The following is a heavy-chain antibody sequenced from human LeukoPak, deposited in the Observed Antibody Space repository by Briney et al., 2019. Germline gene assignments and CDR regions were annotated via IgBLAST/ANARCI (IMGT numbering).Heavy chain of an antibody. V-gene: IGHV1-2*02. CDR3: ARGSGDRLEYYYYYMDV. CDR1: GYTFTGYY. J-gene: IGHJ6*03. CDR2: INPNSGGT. Sequence: GASVKVSCKASGYTFTGYYMHWVRQAPGQGLEWMGWINPNSGGTNYAQKFQGRVTMTRDTSISTAYMELSSLRSEDTAVYYCARGSGDRLEYYYYYMDVWGKGTTVTVSS. D-gene: IGHD6-19*01.